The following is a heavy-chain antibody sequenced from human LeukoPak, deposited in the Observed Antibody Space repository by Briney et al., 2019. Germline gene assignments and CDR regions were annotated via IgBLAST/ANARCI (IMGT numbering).Heavy chain of an antibody. CDR3: ARAYYYGSGDYYSWAYFDF. CDR1: GFTFSSYW. Sequence: GGSLRLSCAASGFTFSSYWMSWVRQAPGKGLEWVANIDQDGSEMYSVDSVKGRFSISRDNAKKALYLQMNSLRAEDTAVYYCARAYYYGSGDYYSWAYFDFWALGTLVTVSS. V-gene: IGHV3-7*04. CDR2: IDQDGSEM. J-gene: IGHJ4*02. D-gene: IGHD3-10*01.